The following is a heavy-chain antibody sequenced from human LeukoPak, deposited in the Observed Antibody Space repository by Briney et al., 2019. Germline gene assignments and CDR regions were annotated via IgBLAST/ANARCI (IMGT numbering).Heavy chain of an antibody. D-gene: IGHD2-2*01. CDR3: AKGKRCSSTSCYHGYYYYYMDV. Sequence: GGSLRLSCVASDFPFSSYAMSWVRQAPGKGLEWVADISGSGGSTYYADSVKGRFTISRDNSKNTLYLQMNSLRAEDTAVYYCAKGKRCSSTSCYHGYYYYYMDVWGKGTTVTVSS. J-gene: IGHJ6*03. V-gene: IGHV3-23*01. CDR2: ISGSGGST. CDR1: DFPFSSYA.